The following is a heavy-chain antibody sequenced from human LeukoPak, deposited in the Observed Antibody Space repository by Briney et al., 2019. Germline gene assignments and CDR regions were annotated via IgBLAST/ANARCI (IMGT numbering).Heavy chain of an antibody. Sequence: KPGGSLRLSCAASGFTFSDYYMSWIRQPPGKGLEWIGEINHSGSTNYNPSLKSRVTISVDTSKNQFSLKLSSVTAADTAVYYCAREGATTKIDYWGQGTLVTVSS. CDR2: INHSGST. J-gene: IGHJ4*02. D-gene: IGHD1-26*01. CDR1: GFTFSDYY. CDR3: AREGATTKIDY. V-gene: IGHV4-34*01.